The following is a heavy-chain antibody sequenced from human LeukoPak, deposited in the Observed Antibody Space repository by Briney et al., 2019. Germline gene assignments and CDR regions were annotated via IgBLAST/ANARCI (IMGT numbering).Heavy chain of an antibody. CDR2: ISGSGGST. V-gene: IGHV3-23*01. J-gene: IGHJ3*02. D-gene: IGHD6-19*01. CDR1: GLTFSSYA. CDR3: AKDGGGYSSGWYGPDAFDI. Sequence: PGGSLRLSCAASGLTFSSYAMSWVRQAPGKGLEWVSAISGSGGSTYYADSVKGRFTISRDNSKNTLYLQMNSLRAEDTAVYYCAKDGGGYSSGWYGPDAFDIWGQGTMVTVSS.